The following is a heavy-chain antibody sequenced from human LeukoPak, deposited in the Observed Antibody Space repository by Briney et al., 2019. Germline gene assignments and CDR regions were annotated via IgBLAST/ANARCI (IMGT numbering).Heavy chain of an antibody. Sequence: PSETLSLTCTVSGGSISSYYWSWIRQPAGKGLEWIGRIYTSGSTNYNPSLKSRVTMSVDTSKNQFSLKLSSVTAADTAVYYCAREPYYYDSSGYYYYCGMDVWGQGTTVTVSS. J-gene: IGHJ6*02. V-gene: IGHV4-4*07. CDR2: IYTSGST. D-gene: IGHD3-22*01. CDR3: AREPYYYDSSGYYYYCGMDV. CDR1: GGSISSYY.